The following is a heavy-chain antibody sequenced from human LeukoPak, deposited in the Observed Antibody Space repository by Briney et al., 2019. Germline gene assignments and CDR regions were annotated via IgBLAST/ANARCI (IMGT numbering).Heavy chain of an antibody. J-gene: IGHJ5*02. V-gene: IGHV1-58*02. CDR1: GFTFTNSA. CDR2: IVVGSGNT. D-gene: IGHD4-17*01. CDR3: ARGAGYGQNWFDP. Sequence: SVKVSCKASGFTFTNSAMQWVRQARGQRLEWIGWIVVGSGNTNYAQKFQERVTITRDMSTSTAYMELSSLRSEDAAVYYCARGAGYGQNWFDPWGQGTLVTVSS.